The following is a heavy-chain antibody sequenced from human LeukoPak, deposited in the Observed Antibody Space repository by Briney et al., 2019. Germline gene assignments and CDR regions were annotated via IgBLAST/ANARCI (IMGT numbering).Heavy chain of an antibody. CDR3: AKQNARGGTYEPVTV. V-gene: IGHV3-74*01. CDR1: GFTFSIFW. J-gene: IGHJ4*02. D-gene: IGHD3-16*01. Sequence: GGSLRLSCAASGFTFSIFWMHWVRQAPGKGLVWVSRISTDGSSTSYADSVKGRFTISRDNSKNTLSLQMNSLRVEDTAVYYCAKQNARGGTYEPVTVWGQAALVTVSS. CDR2: ISTDGSST.